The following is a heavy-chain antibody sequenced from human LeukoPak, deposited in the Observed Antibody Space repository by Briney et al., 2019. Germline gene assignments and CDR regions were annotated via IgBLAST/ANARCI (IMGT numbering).Heavy chain of an antibody. V-gene: IGHV3-64*02. Sequence: GGSLSLSCATSGFTFSSYVMHCVRQAPGKGLEYVSAISTNGGSTYYADSVKGRFTISRDNSKNTLYLQMGSLRDEDMAVYYCVRYGSGSYDFWGQGTLDTVSS. CDR3: VRYGSGSYDF. CDR1: GFTFSSYV. J-gene: IGHJ4*02. CDR2: ISTNGGST. D-gene: IGHD3-10*01.